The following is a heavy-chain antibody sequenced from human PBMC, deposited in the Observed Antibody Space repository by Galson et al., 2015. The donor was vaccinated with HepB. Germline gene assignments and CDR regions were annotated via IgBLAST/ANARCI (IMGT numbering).Heavy chain of an antibody. V-gene: IGHV3-30*18. J-gene: IGHJ4*02. Sequence: SLRLSCAASGFTFSSYGMHWVRQAPGKGLEWVAVISYDGSNKYYADSVKGRFTISRDNSKNTLYLQMNSLRAEDTAVYYCAKDSVEQWLVYFFDYWGQGTLVTVSS. CDR1: GFTFSSYG. CDR3: AKDSVEQWLVYFFDY. D-gene: IGHD6-19*01. CDR2: ISYDGSNK.